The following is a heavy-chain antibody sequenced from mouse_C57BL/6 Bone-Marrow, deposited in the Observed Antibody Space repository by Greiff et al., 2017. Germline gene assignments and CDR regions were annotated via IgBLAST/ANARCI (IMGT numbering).Heavy chain of an antibody. CDR2: ISYDGSN. Sequence: EVKLMESGPGLVKPSQSLSLTCSVTGYSITSGYYWNWIRQFPGNKLEWMGYISYDGSNNYNPSLKNRISITRDTSKNQFFLKLNSVTTEDTATYYCARRRGYYYGSSYYYAMDYWGQGTSVTVSS. V-gene: IGHV3-6*01. D-gene: IGHD1-1*01. CDR1: GYSITSGYY. J-gene: IGHJ4*01. CDR3: ARRRGYYYGSSYYYAMDY.